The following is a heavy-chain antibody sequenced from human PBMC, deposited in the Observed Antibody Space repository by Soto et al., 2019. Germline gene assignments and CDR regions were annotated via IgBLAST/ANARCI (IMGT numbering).Heavy chain of an antibody. D-gene: IGHD6-13*01. CDR1: GFTFDDYA. V-gene: IGHV3-43D*04. CDR3: AKDILPGAAAGTGYFDY. J-gene: IGHJ4*02. Sequence: PGGSLRLSCAASGFTFDDYAMHWVRQAPGKGLEWVSLISWDGGSTYYADSVKGRFTISRDNSKNSLYLQMNSLRAEDTALYYCAKDILPGAAAGTGYFDYWGQGTLVTVYS. CDR2: ISWDGGST.